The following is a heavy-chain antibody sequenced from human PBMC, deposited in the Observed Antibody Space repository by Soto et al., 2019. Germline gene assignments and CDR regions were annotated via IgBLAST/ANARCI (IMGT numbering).Heavy chain of an antibody. CDR2: IYSGGST. CDR3: ARDMAHYGSGFDY. CDR1: GFTVSSNY. V-gene: IGHV3-66*01. Sequence: GGSLRLSCAASGFTVSSNYMSWVRQAPGKGLEWVSVIYSGGSTYYSDSVKGRFTISRDNSKNTLYLQMNSLRAEDTAVYYCARDMAHYGSGFDYWGQGTLVTVSS. J-gene: IGHJ4*02. D-gene: IGHD3-10*01.